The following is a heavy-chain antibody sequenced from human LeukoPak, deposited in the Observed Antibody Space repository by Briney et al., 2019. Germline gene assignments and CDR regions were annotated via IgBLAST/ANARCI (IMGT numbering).Heavy chain of an antibody. D-gene: IGHD2-2*01. CDR1: GFTFSSYS. Sequence: GGSLRLSCAASGFTFSSYSMNWVRQAPGKGLEWVSSISSSSSYIYYADSVKGRFTISRDSAKNSLYLQMNSLRAEDTAVYYCARDIVVVPAATYYYYGMDVWGQGTTVTISS. J-gene: IGHJ6*02. CDR3: ARDIVVVPAATYYYYGMDV. V-gene: IGHV3-21*01. CDR2: ISSSSSYI.